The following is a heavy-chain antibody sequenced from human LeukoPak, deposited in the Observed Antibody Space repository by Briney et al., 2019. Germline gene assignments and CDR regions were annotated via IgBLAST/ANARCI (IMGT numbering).Heavy chain of an antibody. CDR3: AVDQTIFGVTIIRNYYYGMDV. Sequence: GGPLRLSCAASGVTFSSSAMSSVRQAPGKGLEWVSAISGSGVGTYYADSVKGRFTISRDNSKNTLYLEMNSLRVEDTADENRAVDQTIFGVTIIRNYYYGMDVWGQGTTVTVSS. J-gene: IGHJ6*02. CDR2: ISGSGVGT. V-gene: IGHV3-23*01. CDR1: GVTFSSSA. D-gene: IGHD3-3*01.